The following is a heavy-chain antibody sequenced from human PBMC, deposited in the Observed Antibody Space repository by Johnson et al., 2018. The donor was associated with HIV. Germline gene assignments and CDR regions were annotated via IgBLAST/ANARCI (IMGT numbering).Heavy chain of an antibody. CDR2: IYSGGNT. V-gene: IGHV3-66*01. CDR3: ARAPHDAFDV. J-gene: IGHJ3*01. CDR1: GFTVSYNY. Sequence: VQLVESGGGLVQPGGSLRLSCAASGFTVSYNYMNWVRQAPGKGLEWVSIIYSGGNTYYTDSVKGRFTISRDNSDNTMYLQMNSLRDEDTAVYYCARAPHDAFDVWGQGTMVTVSS.